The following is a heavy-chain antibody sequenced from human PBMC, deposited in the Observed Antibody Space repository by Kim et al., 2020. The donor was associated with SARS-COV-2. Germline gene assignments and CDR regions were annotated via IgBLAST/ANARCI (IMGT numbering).Heavy chain of an antibody. V-gene: IGHV7-4-1*02. D-gene: IGHD3-22*01. J-gene: IGHJ5*02. CDR1: GYTFTSYA. CDR2: INTNTGNP. Sequence: ASVKVSCKASGYTFTSYAMNWVRQAPGQGLEWMGWINTNTGNPTYAQGFTGRFVFSLDTSVSTAYLQISSLKAEDTAVYYCASRGRQGKYYYDSSGYYYRWGQGTLVTVSS. CDR3: ASRGRQGKYYYDSSGYYYR.